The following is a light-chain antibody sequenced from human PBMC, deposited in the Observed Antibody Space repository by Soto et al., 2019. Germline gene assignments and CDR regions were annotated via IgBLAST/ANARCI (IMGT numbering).Light chain of an antibody. CDR3: QVWASTAEFFG. J-gene: IGLJ1*01. CDR1: KIGSKI. V-gene: IGLV3-21*02. Sequence: SYELTHPPSVSVAPGQTAKITCGGDKIGSKIVHWYKQRPGQAPVAVVFDGTDRPSGIPDRISASRSGDTATLTISRGDAGDEADYYCQVWASTAEFFGFGSGTKVTVL. CDR2: DGT.